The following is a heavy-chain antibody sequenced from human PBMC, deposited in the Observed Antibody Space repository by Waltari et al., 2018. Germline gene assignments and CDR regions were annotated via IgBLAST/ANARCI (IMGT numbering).Heavy chain of an antibody. V-gene: IGHV3-7*01. CDR3: VPHCGDRGCYFDQ. D-gene: IGHD2-21*01. Sequence: EVQLVESGGGLVQPGGSLRLSCAASGFTFNGVWMSWVRQAPGKGLEWVANIKQDGSEKYYVDSVKGRFTISRDNAKNSLYLQAGSLRADDTAVYYCVPHCGDRGCYFDQWGQGTLVTVSS. CDR2: IKQDGSEK. J-gene: IGHJ5*02. CDR1: GFTFNGVW.